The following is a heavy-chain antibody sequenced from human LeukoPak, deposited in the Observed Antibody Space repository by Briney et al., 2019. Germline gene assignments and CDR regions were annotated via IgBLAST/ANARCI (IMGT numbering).Heavy chain of an antibody. Sequence: GGSLRLSCAVSGITFSNYAMSWVRQAPGKGLEWVSVISGTGHTTYYADSVRGRFTISRDNSKNTLYLQMNSLRAEDTAVYYCARALSGSYYVGDNWGQGTLVTVSS. J-gene: IGHJ4*02. V-gene: IGHV3-23*01. CDR2: ISGTGHTT. D-gene: IGHD1-26*01. CDR3: ARALSGSYYVGDN. CDR1: GITFSNYA.